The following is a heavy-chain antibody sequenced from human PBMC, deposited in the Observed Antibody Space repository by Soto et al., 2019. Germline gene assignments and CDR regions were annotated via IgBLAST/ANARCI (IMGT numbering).Heavy chain of an antibody. Sequence: PGGSLRLSCASSGFTFSSYAMSLVRQAPGKGLEWVSAISGSGGSTYYADSVKGRFTISRDNSKNTLYPQMNSLRAEDTAVYYCAKEGPYCGGDCFPEQYFQHWGQGTLVTVSS. CDR3: AKEGPYCGGDCFPEQYFQH. J-gene: IGHJ1*01. CDR1: GFTFSSYA. CDR2: ISGSGGST. D-gene: IGHD2-21*01. V-gene: IGHV3-23*01.